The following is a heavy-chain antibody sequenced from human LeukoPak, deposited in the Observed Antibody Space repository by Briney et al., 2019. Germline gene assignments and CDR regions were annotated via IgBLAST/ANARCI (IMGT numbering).Heavy chain of an antibody. CDR3: AREERFLEWLPGDY. Sequence: GASVKVSCKASGYTFTGYYMHWVRQAPGQGLEWMGWINPNSGGTNYAQKFQGRVTMTRDMSISTAYMELSRLRSDDTAVYYCAREERFLEWLPGDYWGQGTLVTVSS. CDR1: GYTFTGYY. D-gene: IGHD3-3*01. CDR2: INPNSGGT. J-gene: IGHJ4*02. V-gene: IGHV1-2*02.